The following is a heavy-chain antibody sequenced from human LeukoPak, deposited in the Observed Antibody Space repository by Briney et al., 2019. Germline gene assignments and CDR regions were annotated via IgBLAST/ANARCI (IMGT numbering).Heavy chain of an antibody. CDR1: GFTFSSYE. J-gene: IGHJ4*02. Sequence: GGSLRLSCAASGFTFSSYEMNWVRQAPGKGLEWVSYISSRDSIIYYADSVKGRFTISRDNAKNSLYLQMNSLRVEDTAVYYCVRGSDRVRDYWGQGTLVTVSS. CDR3: VRGSDRVRDY. V-gene: IGHV3-48*03. D-gene: IGHD3-10*01. CDR2: ISSRDSII.